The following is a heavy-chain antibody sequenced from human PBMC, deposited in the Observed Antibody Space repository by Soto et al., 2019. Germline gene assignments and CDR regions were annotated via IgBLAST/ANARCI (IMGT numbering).Heavy chain of an antibody. CDR3: VRAAPYDELWCGYQPLDL. D-gene: IGHD3-3*01. Sequence: GGSLRLSCEASGFTLTSFWMTWVRQAPGKGLEWVANIQQDGSERYYVDSVKGRFTISRDNTKNSVYLQMNSLRVEDTALYYCVRAAPYDELWCGYQPLDLWGQGTLVTVSS. CDR1: GFTLTSFW. J-gene: IGHJ5*02. V-gene: IGHV3-7*03. CDR2: IQQDGSER.